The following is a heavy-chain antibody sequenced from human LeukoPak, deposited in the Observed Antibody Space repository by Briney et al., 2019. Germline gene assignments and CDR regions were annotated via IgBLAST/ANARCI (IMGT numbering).Heavy chain of an antibody. V-gene: IGHV3-23*01. CDR2: IGADGGST. CDR3: AKKLGTSGNYFDY. Sequence: GGSLRLSCAASGFTFTTNVMTWVRQAPGKGLEWVAAIGADGGSTDYADSVRGRFTISRDNSKNNLFLQMNSLRAEDTAVYYCAKKLGTSGNYFDYWGQGTLVTVSS. CDR1: GFTFTTNV. J-gene: IGHJ4*02. D-gene: IGHD3-10*01.